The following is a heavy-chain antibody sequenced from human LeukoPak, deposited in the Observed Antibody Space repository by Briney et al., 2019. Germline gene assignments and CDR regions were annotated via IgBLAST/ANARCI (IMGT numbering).Heavy chain of an antibody. D-gene: IGHD5-12*01. CDR2: INSDGSST. J-gene: IGHJ4*02. CDR1: GYTFSRYW. CDR3: ARDGSGGYSGYYYDLYY. Sequence: PGGSLRLSCAPSGYTFSRYWMHWVRQAPAKGLVWVSRINSDGSSTIYADSEKGGFNISRENAKNTLYLQMNSLRAEDTAVYYCARDGSGGYSGYYYDLYYWGQGTLVTVSS. V-gene: IGHV3-74*01.